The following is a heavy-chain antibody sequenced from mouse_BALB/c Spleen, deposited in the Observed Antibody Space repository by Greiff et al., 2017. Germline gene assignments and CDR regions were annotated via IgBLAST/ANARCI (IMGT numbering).Heavy chain of an antibody. Sequence: VQLQQSGAELAKPGASVKMSCKASGYTFTSYWMHWVNQRPGQGLEWIGYINPSTGYTEYNQKFKDKATLTADKSSSTAYMQLSSLTSEDSAVYYCARYYYDYDGEVWFAYWGQGTLVTVSA. CDR2: INPSTGYT. V-gene: IGHV1-7*01. CDR3: ARYYYDYDGEVWFAY. D-gene: IGHD2-4*01. CDR1: GYTFTSYW. J-gene: IGHJ3*01.